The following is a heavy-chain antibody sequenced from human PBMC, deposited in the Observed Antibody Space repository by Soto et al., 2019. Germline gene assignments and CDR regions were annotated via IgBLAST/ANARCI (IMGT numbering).Heavy chain of an antibody. CDR2: IIPSPART. V-gene: IGHV1-69*08. D-gene: IGHD1-26*01. J-gene: IGHJ4*02. CDR1: GGTFSNSP. Sequence: QVQLVQSGAELRKPGSAVKLSCKASGGTFSNSPISWVRQIPGQGPEWMGRIIPSPARTIYSRKFRGRVTLTADKYTQTGYMTLSSLTTEDSGVYYCARDQVGASSFDYWGQGTRVTVSP. CDR3: ARDQVGASSFDY.